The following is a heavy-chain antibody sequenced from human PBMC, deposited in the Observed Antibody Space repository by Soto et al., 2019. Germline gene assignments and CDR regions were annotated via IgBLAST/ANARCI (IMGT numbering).Heavy chain of an antibody. CDR1: GFTFSSYA. J-gene: IGHJ6*02. V-gene: IGHV3-30-3*01. Sequence: GGSLRLSCAASGFTFSSYAMHWVRQAPGKGLEWVAVISYDGSNKYYADSVKGRFTISRDNSKNTLYLQMNSLRAEDTAVYYCAREAGVRDLRFLEWNRPTYYYYYYGMDVWGQGTTVTVSS. D-gene: IGHD3-3*01. CDR2: ISYDGSNK. CDR3: AREAGVRDLRFLEWNRPTYYYYYYGMDV.